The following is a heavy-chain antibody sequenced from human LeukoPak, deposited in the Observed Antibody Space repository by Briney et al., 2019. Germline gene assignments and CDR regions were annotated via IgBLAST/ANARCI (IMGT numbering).Heavy chain of an antibody. Sequence: PGGSLRLSCAASGFTFSNYWMSWVRQAPGKGLEWVASINQDGSEKSHVDSVKGRFTISRDNAKNSLYLQMNSLRGEDTAVYYCARRRGSSSYDYWGQGTLVTVSS. J-gene: IGHJ4*02. CDR1: GFTFSNYW. D-gene: IGHD6-6*01. CDR3: ARRRGSSSYDY. CDR2: INQDGSEK. V-gene: IGHV3-7*01.